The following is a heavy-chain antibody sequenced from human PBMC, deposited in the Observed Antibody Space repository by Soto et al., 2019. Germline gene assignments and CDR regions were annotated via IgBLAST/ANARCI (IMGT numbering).Heavy chain of an antibody. V-gene: IGHV4-34*01. J-gene: IGHJ6*02. CDR3: ARVRKYYYDSSGYYSRLPTYGMDV. CDR1: GGSFSGYY. Sequence: PSETLSLTCAVYGGSFSGYYWSWIRQPPGKGLEWIGEINHSGSTNYNPSLKSRVTISVDTSKNQFSLKLSSVTAADTAVYYCARVRKYYYDSSGYYSRLPTYGMDVWGQGTTVTVSS. CDR2: INHSGST. D-gene: IGHD3-22*01.